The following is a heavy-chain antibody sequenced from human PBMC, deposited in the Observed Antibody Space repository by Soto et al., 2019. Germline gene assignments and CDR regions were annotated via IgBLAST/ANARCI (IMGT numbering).Heavy chain of an antibody. V-gene: IGHV3-21*01. CDR2: ISSISGYI. Sequence: EVQLVESEGGLVKPGGSLRLSCAASGFTFSSYSMNWVRQAPGKGLEWVSSISSISGYIYYADSVKGRFTISRDNAKNSLYLQMNSLRAEDTAVYYCARSRYSGSNWFDPWGQGTLVTVSS. CDR1: GFTFSSYS. D-gene: IGHD1-26*01. J-gene: IGHJ5*02. CDR3: ARSRYSGSNWFDP.